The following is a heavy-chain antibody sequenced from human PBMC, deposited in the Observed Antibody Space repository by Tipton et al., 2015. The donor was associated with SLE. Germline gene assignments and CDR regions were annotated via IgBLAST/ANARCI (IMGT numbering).Heavy chain of an antibody. Sequence: TLSLTCTVSGGSIRSYYWSWIRQPPGKGLEWIGYVYTSGRTNYNTSLKIRVTIAVDTSKNQFSLTLSSVTAADTAVYYCPLYDYVWGYDAFDIWGPGTMVTVSS. CDR2: VYTSGRT. CDR3: PLYDYVWGYDAFDI. V-gene: IGHV4-4*08. CDR1: GGSIRSYY. D-gene: IGHD3-16*01. J-gene: IGHJ3*02.